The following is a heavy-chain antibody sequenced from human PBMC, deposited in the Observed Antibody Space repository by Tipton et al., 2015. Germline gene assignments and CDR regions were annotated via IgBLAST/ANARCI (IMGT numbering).Heavy chain of an antibody. V-gene: IGHV4-59*01. CDR3: ARDVLDYGDYGGLDF. J-gene: IGHJ4*02. D-gene: IGHD4-17*01. CDR1: GGSFSDYY. CDR2: IYYSGST. Sequence: TLSLTCTVSGGSFSDYYWSWIRQSPGEGLEWIGYIYYSGSTNYNPSLRSRVAMSMDTSKNQFSLKLSSVIAADTAVYYCARDVLDYGDYGGLDFWGPGTLVTVSS.